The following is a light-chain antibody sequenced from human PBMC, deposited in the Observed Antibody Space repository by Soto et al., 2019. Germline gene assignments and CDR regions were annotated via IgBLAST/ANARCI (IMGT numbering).Light chain of an antibody. V-gene: IGLV8-61*01. J-gene: IGLJ3*02. CDR1: SGSVSTSFY. CDR3: VLYMGSGIPGV. Sequence: QTVVTQEPSLSVSPGGTATLTCGLSSGSVSTSFYPGWYQQTPGQAPRTLIYSTNTRSSGVPDRFSGSILGNKAALTITGAQTDDECDYYCVLYMGSGIPGVFGGGTKLTVL. CDR2: STN.